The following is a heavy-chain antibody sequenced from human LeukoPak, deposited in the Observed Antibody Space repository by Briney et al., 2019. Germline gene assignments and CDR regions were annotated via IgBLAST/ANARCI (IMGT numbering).Heavy chain of an antibody. CDR1: GYSFTSYW. Sequence: GEPLKISCKGSGYSFTSYWIGWVRQMPGKGLEWMGIIYPGDSGTRYSPSFQGQVTISADKSISTAYLQWSSLKASDTAMYYCARGAMVRGVIISPHFDYWGQGTLVTVSS. V-gene: IGHV5-51*01. J-gene: IGHJ4*02. CDR2: IYPGDSGT. D-gene: IGHD3-10*01. CDR3: ARGAMVRGVIISPHFDY.